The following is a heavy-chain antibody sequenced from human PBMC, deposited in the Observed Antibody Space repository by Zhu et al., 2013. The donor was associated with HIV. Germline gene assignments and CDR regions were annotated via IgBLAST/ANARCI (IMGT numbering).Heavy chain of an antibody. V-gene: IGHV1-2*02. D-gene: IGHD6-6*01. CDR1: GYRFTDYY. CDR3: ARDQARDPTYYYYMDV. CDR2: INPDNGGT. Sequence: QVQLMQSGAEVKKPGASVKVSCKASGYRFTDYYLHWVRQAPGQGLEWMGWINPDNGGTRYAQKFQGRVTMTRDTSITTAYIDLTSLRSDDTAVYFCARDQARDPTYYYYMDVWGKGATVTVPS. J-gene: IGHJ6*03.